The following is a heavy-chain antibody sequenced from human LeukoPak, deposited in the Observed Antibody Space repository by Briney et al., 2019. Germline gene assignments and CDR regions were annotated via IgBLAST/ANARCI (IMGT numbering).Heavy chain of an antibody. J-gene: IGHJ4*02. CDR3: AKVVTGYWYFDY. D-gene: IGHD3-9*01. CDR1: GFTLSSYA. V-gene: IGHV3-23*01. CDR2: ISGSGGST. Sequence: GGSLRLSCAASGFTLSSYAMSWVRQAPGKGLEWDSGISGSGGSTYYADSVKGRFTISRDNSKNTLYLQMNSLRAEDTALYYCAKVVTGYWYFDYWGQGTLVTVSS.